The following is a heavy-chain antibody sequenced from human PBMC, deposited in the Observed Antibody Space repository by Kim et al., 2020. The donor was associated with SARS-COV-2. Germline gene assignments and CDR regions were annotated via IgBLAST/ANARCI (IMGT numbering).Heavy chain of an antibody. Sequence: GGSLRLSCAASGFTFSSYSMNWVRQAPGKGLEWVSYISSSSSTIYYADSVKGRFTISRDNAKNSLYLQMNSLRDEDTAVYYCAREVVVAAVYYYYYYGMDVWGQGTTVTVSS. J-gene: IGHJ6*02. V-gene: IGHV3-48*02. CDR3: AREVVVAAVYYYYYYGMDV. CDR1: GFTFSSYS. D-gene: IGHD2-15*01. CDR2: ISSSSSTI.